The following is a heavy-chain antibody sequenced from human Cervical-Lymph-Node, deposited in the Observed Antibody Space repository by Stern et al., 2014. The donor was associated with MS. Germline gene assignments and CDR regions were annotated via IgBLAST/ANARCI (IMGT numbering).Heavy chain of an antibody. CDR2: INPRTGTT. D-gene: IGHD4-17*01. CDR3: ARDTMT. J-gene: IGHJ4*02. Sequence: HVQLVQSGAEVKQSGASVKVSCKASGYTFTRFYIHWVRQAPGQGPEWMGTINPRTGTTRYAQRFQDRVTMTRDTSTSTVHMELSSVRSDDSAVYYCARDTMTWGQGTLVTVSS. CDR1: GYTFTRFY. V-gene: IGHV1-46*01.